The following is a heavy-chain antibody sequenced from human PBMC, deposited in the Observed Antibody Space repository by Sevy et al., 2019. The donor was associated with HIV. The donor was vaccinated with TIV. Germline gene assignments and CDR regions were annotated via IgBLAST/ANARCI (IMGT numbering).Heavy chain of an antibody. CDR3: ARDLSRPAMTTWDAFDM. CDR2: IWYDGSNK. V-gene: IGHV3-33*01. D-gene: IGHD4-17*01. CDR1: GFTFRNYG. Sequence: GGSLRLSCAASGFTFRNYGMHWIRQSPGKGLEWVAVIWYDGSNKYYADSVKGRFTISSDNSNSRLYLQLNGLRAEDTAVYYCARDLSRPAMTTWDAFDMWGQGTMVTVSS. J-gene: IGHJ3*02.